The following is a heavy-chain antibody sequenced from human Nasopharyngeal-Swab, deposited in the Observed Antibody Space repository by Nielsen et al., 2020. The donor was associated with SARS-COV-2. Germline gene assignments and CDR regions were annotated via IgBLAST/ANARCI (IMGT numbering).Heavy chain of an antibody. CDR2: ITATGGST. D-gene: IGHD2/OR15-2a*01. CDR1: GFTFSNYA. J-gene: IGHJ6*02. V-gene: IGHV3-23*01. CDR3: AKDAEYYYNGMDV. Sequence: GALKISCAASGFTFSNYAMGWVRQAPGKGLDWVSGITATGGSTYYADSVKGRFTISRDNSKNTLYLQMNSLRAEDTAVYYCAKDAEYYYNGMDVWGQGTTVTVSS.